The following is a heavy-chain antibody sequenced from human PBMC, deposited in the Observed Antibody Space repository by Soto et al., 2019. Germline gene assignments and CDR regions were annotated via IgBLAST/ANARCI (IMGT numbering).Heavy chain of an antibody. CDR1: GFNFGVYS. V-gene: IGHV3-48*01. Sequence: GGSLRLSCAASGFNFGVYSMNWVRQAPGKGLEWVSFIISDSSTIYYADSVKGRFTISRDNAENSLYLQMNSLRVEDTAVYYCARHLRAMGASGTTSFPCYFDSWGQGTLVTVSS. D-gene: IGHD1-26*01. CDR2: IISDSSTI. CDR3: ARHLRAMGASGTTSFPCYFDS. J-gene: IGHJ4*02.